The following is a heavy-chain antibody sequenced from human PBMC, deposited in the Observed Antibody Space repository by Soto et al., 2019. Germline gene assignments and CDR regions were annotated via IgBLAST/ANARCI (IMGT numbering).Heavy chain of an antibody. CDR1: GGTFSSYA. V-gene: IGHV1-69*13. D-gene: IGHD5-12*01. CDR3: ARVNSGYDGDNWFDP. J-gene: IGHJ5*02. CDR2: IIPIFGTA. Sequence: PSVKVSCKASGGTFSSYAISWVRQAPGQGLEWMGGIIPIFGTANYAQKFQGRVTITADESTSTAYMELSSLRSEDTAVYYCARVNSGYDGDNWFDPWGQGTLVTVSS.